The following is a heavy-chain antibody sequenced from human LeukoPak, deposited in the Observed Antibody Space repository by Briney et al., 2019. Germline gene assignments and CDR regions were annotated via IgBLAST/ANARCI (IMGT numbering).Heavy chain of an antibody. CDR2: ISTYNGDT. CDR3: ARDHNCVVDY. CDR1: GYTFTSYG. J-gene: IGHJ4*02. D-gene: IGHD1-1*01. V-gene: IGHV1-18*01. Sequence: ASVKVSCKASGYTFTSYGIRRVRQAPGQGLEWMGWISTYNGDTNYAQKLQGRVTMTTDTSTSTAYMALRSLRSDDTAVYYCARDHNCVVDYWGQGTLVTVSS.